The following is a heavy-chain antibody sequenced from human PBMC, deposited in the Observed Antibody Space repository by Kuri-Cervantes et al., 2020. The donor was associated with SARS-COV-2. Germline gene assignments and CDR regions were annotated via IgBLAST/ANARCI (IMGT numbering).Heavy chain of an antibody. D-gene: IGHD3-10*01. J-gene: IGHJ4*02. Sequence: GESLKISCAASGFTVSSNYMSWVRQAPGKGLEWVSVIYSGGSTYYADSVKGRFTISRDNSKNTLYLQLNSLRAEDTAVYYCARDSTMVRGAYFDYWGQGTLVTVSS. CDR1: GFTVSSNY. V-gene: IGHV3-53*05. CDR3: ARDSTMVRGAYFDY. CDR2: IYSGGST.